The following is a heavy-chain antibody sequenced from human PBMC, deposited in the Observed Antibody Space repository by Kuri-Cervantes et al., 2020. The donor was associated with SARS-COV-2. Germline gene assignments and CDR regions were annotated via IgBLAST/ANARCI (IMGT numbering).Heavy chain of an antibody. J-gene: IGHJ4*02. Sequence: SGPTLVKPTQTLTLTCTFSGFSLSTSGVGVGWIRQPPGKALEWLALIYWNDDKRYNPSLKSRLTITKDTSKNQVVLTMTNMDPVDTATYYCAHTLVVPDFDYWGQGTLVTVSS. D-gene: IGHD2-2*01. CDR2: IYWNDDK. CDR3: AHTLVVPDFDY. CDR1: GFSLSTSGVG. V-gene: IGHV2-5*01.